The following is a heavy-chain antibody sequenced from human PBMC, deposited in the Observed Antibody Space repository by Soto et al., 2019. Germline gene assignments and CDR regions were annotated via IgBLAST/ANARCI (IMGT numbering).Heavy chain of an antibody. D-gene: IGHD3-22*01. CDR2: IWYDGSRK. V-gene: IGHV3-33*01. CDR3: ARGIHYYESHGYGPGAY. Sequence: QVQLVESGGGVVQPGGSLRLSCAASGFTFSSYAMHWVRQAPGKGLEWMAVIWYDGSRKHYADSLKARFTISRDNPKNTFYLEMNSLRVEDTAVYYCARGIHYYESHGYGPGAYWGQGTLVSVSS. CDR1: GFTFSSYA. J-gene: IGHJ4*02.